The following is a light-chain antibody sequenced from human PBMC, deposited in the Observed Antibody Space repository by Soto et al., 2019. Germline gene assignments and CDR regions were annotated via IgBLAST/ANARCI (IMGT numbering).Light chain of an antibody. CDR3: AAWDDSLNGWV. V-gene: IGLV1-36*01. Sequence: QSVLTQPPSVSEAPRQTVTISCSGSSSNIGNNAVNWYQQLQRKAPKLLIYYDDLLPPGVSHGFSGCKSGTSASLAISGLQSEEDEDDYCAAWDDSLNGWVFGGGTKLTVL. CDR1: SSNIGNNA. CDR2: YDD. J-gene: IGLJ3*02.